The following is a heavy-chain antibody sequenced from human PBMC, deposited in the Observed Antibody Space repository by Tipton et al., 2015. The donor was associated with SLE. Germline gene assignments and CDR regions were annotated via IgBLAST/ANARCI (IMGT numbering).Heavy chain of an antibody. CDR3: ARDGSQADAFDI. D-gene: IGHD2-2*03. Sequence: GSLRLSCAASGFTVSSNYMSWVRQAPGKGLEWVSVIYSGGSTYYADSAKGRFTISRDNSKNTLYLQMNSLRAEDTAVYYCARDGSQADAFDIWGQGTMVTVSS. CDR1: GFTVSSNY. CDR2: IYSGGST. V-gene: IGHV3-53*01. J-gene: IGHJ3*02.